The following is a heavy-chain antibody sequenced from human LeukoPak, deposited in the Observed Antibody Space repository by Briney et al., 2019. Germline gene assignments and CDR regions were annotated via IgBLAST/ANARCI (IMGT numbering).Heavy chain of an antibody. Sequence: GASVKVSCKASGYTFTGYYMHWVRQAPGQGLEWMGRIIPILGIANYAQKFQGRVTITADKSTSTAYMELSSLRSEDTAVYYCATDYYGSGSYGYYGMDVWGQGTTVTVSS. CDR2: IIPILGIA. D-gene: IGHD3-10*01. CDR1: GYTFTGYY. J-gene: IGHJ6*02. V-gene: IGHV1-69*02. CDR3: ATDYYGSGSYGYYGMDV.